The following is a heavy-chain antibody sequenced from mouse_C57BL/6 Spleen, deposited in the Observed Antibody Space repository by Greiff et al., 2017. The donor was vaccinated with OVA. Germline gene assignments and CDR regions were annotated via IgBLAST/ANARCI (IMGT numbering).Heavy chain of an antibody. J-gene: IGHJ1*03. CDR3: ARERYYYGSRGWYFDV. CDR1: GFSLTSYG. Sequence: VQRVESGPGLVQPSQSLSITCTVSGFSLTSYGVHWVRQSPGKGLEWLGVIWSGGSTDYNAAFISRLSISKDNSKSQVFFKMNSLQADDTAIYYCARERYYYGSRGWYFDVWGTGTTVTVSS. D-gene: IGHD1-1*01. CDR2: IWSGGST. V-gene: IGHV2-2*01.